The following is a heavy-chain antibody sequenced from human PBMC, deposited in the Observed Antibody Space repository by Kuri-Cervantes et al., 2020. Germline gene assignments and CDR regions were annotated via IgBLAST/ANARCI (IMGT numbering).Heavy chain of an antibody. CDR2: INHSGST. D-gene: IGHD1-26*01. CDR3: ARNSWGRDSFDI. Sequence: ESLKISCAVSGGSLSGFYWSWIRQPPGKGLEWIGEINHSGSTNYNPSLKSRVTMSVDTSKNQFSLKLSSVTAADTALYYCARNSWGRDSFDIWGQGTMVTVSS. J-gene: IGHJ3*02. V-gene: IGHV4-34*01. CDR1: GGSLSGFY.